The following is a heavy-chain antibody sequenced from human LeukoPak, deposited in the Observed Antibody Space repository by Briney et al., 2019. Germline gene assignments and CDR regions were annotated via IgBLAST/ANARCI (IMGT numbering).Heavy chain of an antibody. D-gene: IGHD4-17*01. CDR3: ARDRYGDHTYFDY. V-gene: IGHV4-30-2*01. CDR2: IYHSGST. CDR1: GGSISSGGYS. J-gene: IGHJ4*02. Sequence: PSQTLSLTCAVSGGSISSGGYSWSWIRQPPGKGLEWIGYIYHSGSTYYNPSLKSRVTISVDRSKNQFSLKLGSVTAADTAVYYCARDRYGDHTYFDYWGQGTLVTVSS.